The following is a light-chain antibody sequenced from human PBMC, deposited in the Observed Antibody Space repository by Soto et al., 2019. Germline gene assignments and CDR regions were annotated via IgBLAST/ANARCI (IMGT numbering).Light chain of an antibody. CDR1: SSDVGGYNF. CDR2: EVS. Sequence: QSVLTQPPSASGSPGQSVTISCTGTSSDVGGYNFVSWYQQYPGKAPKLMIYEVSKRPSGVPDRFSGSKSGNTASLTVSGLQADDEADYPCSSSAGSKLVFGGGTKLTVL. J-gene: IGLJ2*01. CDR3: SSSAGSKLV. V-gene: IGLV2-8*01.